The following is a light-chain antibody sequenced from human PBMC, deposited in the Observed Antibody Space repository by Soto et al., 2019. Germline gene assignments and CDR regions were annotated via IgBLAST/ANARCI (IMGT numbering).Light chain of an antibody. CDR3: QSYDSSLNGLV. Sequence: QSVLTQPPSVSGAPGQRVTISCTGSSSNIGAAYDVHWYQHLPGTAPRLVIYNNSNRPSGVPDRFSGSKSGTSASLAITGLQAEDEADYYCQSYDSSLNGLVFGGGTKLTVL. CDR1: SSNIGAAYD. J-gene: IGLJ2*01. V-gene: IGLV1-40*01. CDR2: NNS.